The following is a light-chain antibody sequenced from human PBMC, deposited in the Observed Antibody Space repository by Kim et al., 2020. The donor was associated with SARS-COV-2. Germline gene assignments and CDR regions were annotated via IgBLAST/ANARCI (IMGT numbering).Light chain of an antibody. CDR1: QSVSGY. J-gene: IGKJ3*01. Sequence: PGNRAPRSCRASQSVSGYLAWYQKKGGQAPRLLIYDASNRATGIPARFSGRGSGTEFTLTISSLEPEDFAVYYCHQSRDWPPLFTFGPGTKVDIK. CDR2: DAS. V-gene: IGKV3-11*01. CDR3: HQSRDWPPLFT.